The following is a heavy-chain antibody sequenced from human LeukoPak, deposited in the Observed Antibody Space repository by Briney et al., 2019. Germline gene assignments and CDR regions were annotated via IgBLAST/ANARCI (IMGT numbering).Heavy chain of an antibody. V-gene: IGHV4-39*01. Sequence: SETLSLTCTVSGGSISSSSYYWGWIRQPPGKGLEWIGSSYYSGSTYYNPSLKSRVTISVDTSKNQFSLKLSSVTAADTAVYYCARGRGMTTIDYWGQGTLVTVSS. CDR3: ARGRGMTTIDY. CDR2: SYYSGST. D-gene: IGHD4-17*01. CDR1: GGSISSSSYY. J-gene: IGHJ4*02.